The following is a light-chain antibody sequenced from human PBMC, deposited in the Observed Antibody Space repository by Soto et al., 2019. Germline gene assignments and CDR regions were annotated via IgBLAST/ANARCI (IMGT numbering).Light chain of an antibody. CDR1: EDIGYF. Sequence: AIRMTQSPSSFSASTGDRVTITCRASEDIGYFLAWYQQKPGKAPNLLMYSASTLQSGVPSRFSGSGSGTDFTLTISSLQSGDFGTYYCQQYFRYPATFGQGTRLELK. CDR3: QQYFRYPAT. J-gene: IGKJ5*01. V-gene: IGKV1-8*01. CDR2: SAS.